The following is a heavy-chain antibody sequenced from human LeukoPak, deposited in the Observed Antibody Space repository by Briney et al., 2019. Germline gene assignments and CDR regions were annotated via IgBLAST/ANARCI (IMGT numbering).Heavy chain of an antibody. V-gene: IGHV3-23*01. CDR3: AKDDVHIEPGSSSAY. Sequence: SGGSLRLSCAASGFTFSSYAMSWVRQAPGKGLEWVSGISGSGGSTYYADSVKGRFTISRDNSKNTLYLQMNSLRAEDTAVYYCAKDDVHIEPGSSSAYWGQGTLVTVSS. D-gene: IGHD6-6*01. CDR1: GFTFSSYA. J-gene: IGHJ4*02. CDR2: ISGSGGST.